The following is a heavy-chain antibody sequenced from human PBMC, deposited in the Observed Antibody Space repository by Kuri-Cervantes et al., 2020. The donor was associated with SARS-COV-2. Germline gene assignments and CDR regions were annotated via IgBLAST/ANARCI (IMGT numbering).Heavy chain of an antibody. CDR1: GFSFNTYE. J-gene: IGHJ6*02. V-gene: IGHV3-48*03. Sequence: LALTCAGSGFSFNTYEMNWVRQAPGKGLECVSYISSSGNTIYYADSVKGRFTISRDNANNSLYLQMNSLRDEDTAVYYCARRGYYPDYYYGMDVWGQGTTVTVSS. CDR3: ARRGYYPDYYYGMDV. D-gene: IGHD3-22*01. CDR2: ISSSGNTI.